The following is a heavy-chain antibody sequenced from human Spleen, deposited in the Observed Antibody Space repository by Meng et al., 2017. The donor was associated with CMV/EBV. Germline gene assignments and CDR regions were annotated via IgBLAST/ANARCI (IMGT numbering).Heavy chain of an antibody. D-gene: IGHD3-16*02. V-gene: IGHV3-74*01. CDR3: ARDYPPY. J-gene: IGHJ4*02. CDR1: GFTFSIHW. Sequence: GESLKISCAASGFTFSIHWMHWVRQVPGKGLVWVSRINSDGSSTDYADSVKGRFTISRDNANNTLYLQMDSLRAEDTALYFCARDYPPYWGQGTLVTVSS. CDR2: INSDGSST.